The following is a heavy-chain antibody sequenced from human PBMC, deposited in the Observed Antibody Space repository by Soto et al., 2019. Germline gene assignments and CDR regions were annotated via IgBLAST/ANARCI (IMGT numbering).Heavy chain of an antibody. D-gene: IGHD2-2*01. CDR3: AKAPLSFSSTHPVDY. J-gene: IGHJ4*02. CDR1: GFTFSSYA. V-gene: IGHV3-23*01. CDR2: ISGSGGST. Sequence: EVQLLESGGGLVQPGGSLRLSCAASGFTFSSYAMSWVRQAPGKGLEWVSAISGSGGSTYYADSVKGRFTISRDNSKNTLYLQMNSLRADDTAVYYCAKAPLSFSSTHPVDYWGQGTLVTVSS.